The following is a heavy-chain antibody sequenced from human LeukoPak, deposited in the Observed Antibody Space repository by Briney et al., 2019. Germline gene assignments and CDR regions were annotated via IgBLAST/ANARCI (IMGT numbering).Heavy chain of an antibody. J-gene: IGHJ4*02. CDR3: ARGTTYGDYPFDY. D-gene: IGHD4-17*01. CDR1: GFTFSNYA. V-gene: IGHV3-23*01. CDR2: ISGSGGST. Sequence: GGSLRLSCAASGFTFSNYAMSWVRQAPGKGLEWVSAISGSGGSTYYADSVKGRFTISRDNSKNTLYLQMNSLRAEDTAVYYCARGTTYGDYPFDYWGQGTLVTVSS.